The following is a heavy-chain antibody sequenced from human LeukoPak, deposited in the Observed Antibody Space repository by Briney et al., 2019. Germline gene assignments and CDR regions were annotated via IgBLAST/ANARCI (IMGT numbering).Heavy chain of an antibody. CDR1: GGTFSSYA. J-gene: IGHJ4*02. Sequence: ASVTVSCTASGGTFSSYAISWVRQAPGQGLEWMGGIIPIFGTANYAQKFQGRVTITADESTSTAYMELSSLRSEDTAVYYCARQYSGSYYDYWGQGTLVTVSS. CDR3: ARQYSGSYYDY. D-gene: IGHD1-26*01. V-gene: IGHV1-69*13. CDR2: IIPIFGTA.